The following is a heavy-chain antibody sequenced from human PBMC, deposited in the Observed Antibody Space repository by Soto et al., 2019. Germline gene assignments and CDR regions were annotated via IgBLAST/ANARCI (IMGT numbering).Heavy chain of an antibody. CDR2: ISYDGSNK. CDR3: AEDRRAYGDHFDY. CDR1: GFTFSSYG. V-gene: IGHV3-30*18. Sequence: QVQLVESGGGVVQPGRSLRLSCAASGFTFSSYGMHWVRQAPGKGLEWVAVISYDGSNKYYADSVKGRFTISRDNSKNTLYLQMNSLRAEGTAVYYCAEDRRAYGDHFDYWGQGTLVTVSS. D-gene: IGHD4-17*01. J-gene: IGHJ4*02.